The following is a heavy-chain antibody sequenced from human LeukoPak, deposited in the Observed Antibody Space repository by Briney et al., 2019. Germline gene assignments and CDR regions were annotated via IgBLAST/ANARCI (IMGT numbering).Heavy chain of an antibody. CDR2: ITDSGGST. Sequence: GGSLRLSCAASGFTFSTYAMSCVRQAPGKGLEWVSTITDSGGSTYYADSMRGRCTISRDNSKNTLYLQMNSLRAEDTAVYYCAKGTTAPSVFIDYWGQGTLVTVSS. D-gene: IGHD1-1*01. CDR3: AKGTTAPSVFIDY. V-gene: IGHV3-23*01. CDR1: GFTFSTYA. J-gene: IGHJ4*02.